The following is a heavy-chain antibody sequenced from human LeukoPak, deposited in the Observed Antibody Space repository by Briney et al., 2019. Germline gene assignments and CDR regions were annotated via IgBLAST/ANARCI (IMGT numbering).Heavy chain of an antibody. D-gene: IGHD1-14*01. CDR3: VRDNSIADRGWWFDP. J-gene: IGHJ5*02. CDR2: INPSVSSA. Sequence: GASVKVSCKASGYTFTSYYMHWVRQAPGQGLEWIGLINPSVSSASYAQKFQGRLSLTRDTPTSTAYMQLSSLRSDDTAVYYCVRDNSIADRGWWFDPWGQGPLVTVSS. CDR1: GYTFTSYY. V-gene: IGHV1-46*01.